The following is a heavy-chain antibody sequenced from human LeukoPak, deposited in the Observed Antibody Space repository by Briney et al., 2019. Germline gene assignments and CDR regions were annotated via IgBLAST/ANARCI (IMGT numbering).Heavy chain of an antibody. Sequence: GGSLRLSCAASGFTFSSYAMPWVRQAPGKGLEWVAVISYDGSNKYYADSVKGRFTISRDNSKNTLYLQMNSLRAEDTAVYYCARDTSGGLAAAGSYFDYWGQGTLVTVSS. V-gene: IGHV3-30-3*01. CDR3: ARDTSGGLAAAGSYFDY. D-gene: IGHD6-13*01. CDR1: GFTFSSYA. J-gene: IGHJ4*02. CDR2: ISYDGSNK.